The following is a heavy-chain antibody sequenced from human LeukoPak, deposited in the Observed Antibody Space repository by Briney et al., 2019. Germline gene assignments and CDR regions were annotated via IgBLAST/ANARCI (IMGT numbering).Heavy chain of an antibody. CDR3: ARDVSGVVPAAISVDY. D-gene: IGHD2-2*01. CDR1: GYTFTSDG. Sequence: ASVKVSCKASGYTFTSDGISWVRQAPGQGLEWMGWTSAYNGNTNYAQKLQGRVTMTTDTSTSTAYMELRSLRSDDTAVYYCARDVSGVVPAAISVDYWGQGTLVTVSS. CDR2: TSAYNGNT. V-gene: IGHV1-18*01. J-gene: IGHJ4*02.